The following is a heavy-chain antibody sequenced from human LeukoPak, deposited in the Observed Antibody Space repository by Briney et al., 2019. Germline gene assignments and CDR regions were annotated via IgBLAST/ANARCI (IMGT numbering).Heavy chain of an antibody. CDR1: GGSISSSDYY. J-gene: IGHJ5*02. V-gene: IGHV4-39*01. D-gene: IGHD5-18*01. CDR2: IYYSGST. Sequence: PSETLSLTCTVSGGSISSSDYYWGWVRQPPGKGLGWIGNIYYSGSTYYSPSLQSRVTIPVDTSKNQFSLKLSSVTAADTAVYYCARLTRVETAIGPWGQGTLVTVSS. CDR3: ARLTRVETAIGP.